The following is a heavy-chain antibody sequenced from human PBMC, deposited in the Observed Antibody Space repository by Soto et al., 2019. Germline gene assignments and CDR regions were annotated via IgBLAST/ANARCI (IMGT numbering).Heavy chain of an antibody. CDR1: GFTFNTYG. Sequence: QVQLVESGGGVVQPGGSLRLSCTTSGFTFNTYGMHWVRQAPGKGLEWVAIIWYDGSNKYYADSVKGRFTISRDNSKNTRDLQISSLRAEDTALYYCARADCTGAYCYSWPFNYGVDVWGQGTTVTVSS. CDR3: ARADCTGAYCYSWPFNYGVDV. V-gene: IGHV3-33*08. J-gene: IGHJ6*02. CDR2: IWYDGSNK. D-gene: IGHD2-8*02.